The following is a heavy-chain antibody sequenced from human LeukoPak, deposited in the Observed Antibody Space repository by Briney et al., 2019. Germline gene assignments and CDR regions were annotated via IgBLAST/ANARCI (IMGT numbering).Heavy chain of an antibody. CDR1: GFTFSIYA. J-gene: IGHJ4*02. V-gene: IGHV3-23*01. Sequence: GGSLRLSCAASGFTFSIYAMSWVRQAPGKGLEWVSGVSGCGDTTYYADSVKGRFTISRDNSKNTLYLQMNSLRADDTAVYYCAKDLRPHYWGQGTLVIVSS. CDR3: AKDLRPHY. CDR2: VSGCGDTT.